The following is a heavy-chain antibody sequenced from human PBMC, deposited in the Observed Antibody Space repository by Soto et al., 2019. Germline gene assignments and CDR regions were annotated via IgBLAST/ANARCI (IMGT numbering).Heavy chain of an antibody. D-gene: IGHD3-22*01. CDR3: AXGSYYYDSSGPSDAFDI. CDR2: IYYSGST. J-gene: IGHJ3*02. V-gene: IGHV4-30-4*01. Sequence: SETLSLTCTVSGGSISSGDYYWSWIRQPPGKGLEWIGYIYYSGSTYYNPSLKSRVTISVDTSKNQFSLKLSSVTAADTAVYYCAXGSYYYDSSGPSDAFDIWGQGTMVTVSS. CDR1: GGSISSGDYY.